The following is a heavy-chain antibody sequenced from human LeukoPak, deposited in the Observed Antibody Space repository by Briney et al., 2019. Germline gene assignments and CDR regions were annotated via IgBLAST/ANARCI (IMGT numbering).Heavy chain of an antibody. CDR3: ARRAYSYRDFDY. CDR2: IYYTGST. D-gene: IGHD5-18*01. V-gene: IGHV4-59*08. Sequence: SETLSLTCTVPGGSISSYYWSWIRQPPGKGLEWIGYIYYTGSTNYNPSLKSRVTISVDTSKNQFSLKLSSVTAADTAVYYCARRAYSYRDFDYWGQGTLVTVSS. J-gene: IGHJ4*02. CDR1: GGSISSYY.